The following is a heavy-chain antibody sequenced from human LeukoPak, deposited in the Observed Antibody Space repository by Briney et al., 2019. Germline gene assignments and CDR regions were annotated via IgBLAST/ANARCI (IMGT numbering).Heavy chain of an antibody. CDR2: ISSSSSYI. Sequence: GGALRLSSAAYGFTFSSYSMNWVRQAPGKGLEWVSSISSSSSYIYYADSVKGRFTISRDNAKNSLYLQMNSLRAEDTAVYYCARDLPGGMGWDYWGQGTLVTVSS. V-gene: IGHV3-21*01. CDR3: ARDLPGGMGWDY. J-gene: IGHJ4*02. D-gene: IGHD1-26*01. CDR1: GFTFSSYS.